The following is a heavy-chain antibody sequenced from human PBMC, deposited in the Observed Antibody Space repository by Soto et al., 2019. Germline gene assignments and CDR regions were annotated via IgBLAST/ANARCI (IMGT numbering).Heavy chain of an antibody. J-gene: IGHJ1*01. V-gene: IGHV4-30-4*01. D-gene: IGHD6-6*01. CDR3: ARASSSHKYFQH. CDR1: GGSISSGDYY. CDR2: IYYSGST. Sequence: SETLSLTCTVSGGSISSGDYYWSWIRQPPGKGLEWIGYIYYSGSTYYNPSLKSRLTISVDTSRNQFSLKLTSVTAADTAVYYCARASSSHKYFQHWGQGTLVTFSS.